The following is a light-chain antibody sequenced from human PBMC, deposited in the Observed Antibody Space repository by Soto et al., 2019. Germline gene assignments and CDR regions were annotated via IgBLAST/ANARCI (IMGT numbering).Light chain of an antibody. CDR3: QQYGSIPRT. Sequence: EIVLTQSPGTLSLSPGERASLSCRASQSVSGTYLAWYQQKPGRGPRLLIYGISSRSTGIPDRFSGSGSGTDFTLTISRLEPEDFAVYYCQQYGSIPRTFGQGTKVEIK. J-gene: IGKJ1*01. CDR2: GIS. CDR1: QSVSGTY. V-gene: IGKV3-20*01.